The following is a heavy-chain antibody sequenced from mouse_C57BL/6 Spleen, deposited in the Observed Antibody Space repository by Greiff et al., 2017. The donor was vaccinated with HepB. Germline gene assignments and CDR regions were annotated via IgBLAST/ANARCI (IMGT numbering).Heavy chain of an antibody. D-gene: IGHD1-1*01. J-gene: IGHJ1*03. CDR2: ISDGGSYT. Sequence: EVQRVESGGGLVKPGGSLKLSCAASGFTFSSYAMSWVRQTPEKRLEWVATISDGGSYTYYPDNVKGRFTISRDNAKNNLYLQMSHLKSEDTAMYYCARRYYGSNVSYWYFDVWGTGTTVTVSS. CDR1: GFTFSSYA. CDR3: ARRYYGSNVSYWYFDV. V-gene: IGHV5-4*03.